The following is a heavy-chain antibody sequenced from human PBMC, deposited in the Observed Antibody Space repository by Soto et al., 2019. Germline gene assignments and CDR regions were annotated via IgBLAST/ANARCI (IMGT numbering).Heavy chain of an antibody. CDR2: ISAYNGNT. D-gene: IGHD4-17*01. CDR1: GYTFTSYG. J-gene: IGHJ5*02. Sequence: ASVKVSCKASGYTFTSYGISWVRQAPGQGLEWMGWISAYNGNTNYAQKLQGRVTMTTDTSTSTAYMELRSLRSDDTAVYYCARDAPGEDNSAPDDYGDYPWDWFDPWGQGTLVTVSS. V-gene: IGHV1-18*01. CDR3: ARDAPGEDNSAPDDYGDYPWDWFDP.